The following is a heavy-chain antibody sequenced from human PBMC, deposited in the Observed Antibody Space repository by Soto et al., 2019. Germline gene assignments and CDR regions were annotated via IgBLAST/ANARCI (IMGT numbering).Heavy chain of an antibody. Sequence: GGSLRLSCAASGFTFSNAWMSWVRQAPGKGLEWVGRIKSKTDGGTTDYPGTVKGRFTISRDDSKNTLYLQMNSLKTEDTAVYYCTTDPRGVSFQAPETGATDLGDYWGQGTLVTVSS. CDR3: TTDPRGVSFQAPETGATDLGDY. J-gene: IGHJ4*02. CDR2: IKSKTDGGTT. V-gene: IGHV3-15*01. CDR1: GFTFSNAW. D-gene: IGHD3-10*01.